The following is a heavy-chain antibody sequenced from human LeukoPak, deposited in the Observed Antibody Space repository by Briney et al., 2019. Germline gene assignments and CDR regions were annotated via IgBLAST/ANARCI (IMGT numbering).Heavy chain of an antibody. D-gene: IGHD5-24*01. Sequence: GGSLRLSCAASGFTFSSYAMHWVRQAPGEGLEWVPSIGSGAGTTNYADSVKGRFTISRDNSKSTLYLQMNSLRAEDTAVYFCARDGVATNDWQPDYWGQGTLVTVPS. V-gene: IGHV3-23*01. CDR2: IGSGAGTT. CDR3: ARDGVATNDWQPDY. J-gene: IGHJ4*02. CDR1: GFTFSSYA.